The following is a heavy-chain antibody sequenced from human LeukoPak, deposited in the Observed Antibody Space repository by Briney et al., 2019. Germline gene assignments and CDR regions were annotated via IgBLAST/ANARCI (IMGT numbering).Heavy chain of an antibody. V-gene: IGHV4-59*01. CDR1: GGSLSSYY. Sequence: PSETLSLTCTVSGGSLSSYYWSWLRQPPGKGLEWIGYIYYSGSTNYNPSLKSRVTISVDTSKNQFSLKLSSVTAADTAVYYCARAGFYDYVWGSSWFDPWGQGTLVTVSS. D-gene: IGHD3-16*01. CDR3: ARAGFYDYVWGSSWFDP. CDR2: IYYSGST. J-gene: IGHJ5*02.